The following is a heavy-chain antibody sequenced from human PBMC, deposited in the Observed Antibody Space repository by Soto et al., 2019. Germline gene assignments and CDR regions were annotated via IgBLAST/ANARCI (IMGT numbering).Heavy chain of an antibody. Sequence: QVQLVESGGGVVQPGRSLRLSCAASGFTFSSNGMHWVRQAPGKGLAWVAGIWYDGSNKYYADSVKGRFTISRDNSKHTLYLQMNSLRAYDTAVYYCASDLFYCDYDVGHWYFDPWGRGTLVTVSS. V-gene: IGHV3-33*01. D-gene: IGHD4-17*01. CDR2: IWYDGSNK. J-gene: IGHJ2*01. CDR3: ASDLFYCDYDVGHWYFDP. CDR1: GFTFSSNG.